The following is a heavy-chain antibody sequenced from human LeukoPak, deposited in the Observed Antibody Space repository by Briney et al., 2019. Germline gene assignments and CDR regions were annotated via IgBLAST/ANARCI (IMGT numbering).Heavy chain of an antibody. CDR1: GGSISSGAYY. CDR3: ARFSRWLPFES. CDR2: FYHSGNT. V-gene: IGHV4-30-2*01. J-gene: IGHJ4*02. Sequence: SETLSLTCTVSGGSISSGAYYCSWIRQPPGKGLEWIGCFYHSGNTYYNVSLNSQVTISVDRSKNQFSLRLSSVTAADTAVYYCARFSRWLPFESWGQGTLVTVSS. D-gene: IGHD5-12*01.